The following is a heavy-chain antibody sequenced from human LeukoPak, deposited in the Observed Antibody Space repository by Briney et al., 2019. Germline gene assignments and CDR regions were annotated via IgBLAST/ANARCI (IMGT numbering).Heavy chain of an antibody. V-gene: IGHV3-30*04. Sequence: GSLRLSCAASGFTFSSYALHWVRQAPGKGLEWVAVISYDGRIQYYADSVKGRFTISRDNSKNTLSLQMNSLKPDDTAVYYCARGRFHSCGWYWYFDYWGQGTLVTVSS. CDR2: ISYDGRIQ. CDR3: ARGRFHSCGWYWYFDY. CDR1: GFTFSSYA. J-gene: IGHJ4*02. D-gene: IGHD6-19*01.